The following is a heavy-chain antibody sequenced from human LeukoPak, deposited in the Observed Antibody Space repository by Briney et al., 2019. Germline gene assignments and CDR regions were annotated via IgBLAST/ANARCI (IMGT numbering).Heavy chain of an antibody. J-gene: IGHJ6*02. CDR3: AREMYDFWSGLPGYYYYGMDV. D-gene: IGHD3-3*01. CDR2: INHSGSP. Sequence: SETLSLTCALHGGSFSGYYWRWPRHPPGKGLEWIGEINHSGSPNYNPSLKSRVTISVDTSKIHFSLKLSAVTAAETAVYYCAREMYDFWSGLPGYYYYGMDVWGQGTTVTVSS. V-gene: IGHV4-34*01. CDR1: GGSFSGYY.